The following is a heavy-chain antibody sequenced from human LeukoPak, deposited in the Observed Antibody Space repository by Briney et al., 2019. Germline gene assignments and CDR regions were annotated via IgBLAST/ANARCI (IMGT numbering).Heavy chain of an antibody. D-gene: IGHD6-13*01. J-gene: IGHJ1*01. CDR2: FHSGGDT. V-gene: IGHV3-66*01. CDR1: GFTFSSYG. Sequence: PGRSLRLSCAASGFTFSSYGMHWVRQAPGKGLEWVATFHSGGDTYYADSVKGRFTISRDDSKNMVYLQMNNLRVEDTALYYCASFTSSWHPWGQGTPVTVFS. CDR3: ASFTSSWHP.